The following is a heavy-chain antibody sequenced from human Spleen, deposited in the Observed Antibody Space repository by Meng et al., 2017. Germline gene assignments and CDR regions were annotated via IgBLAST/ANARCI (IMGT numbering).Heavy chain of an antibody. CDR3: AKDYESGMDV. V-gene: IGHV3-23*01. J-gene: IGHJ6*02. Sequence: GESLKISWVASGFTFSSYAMNWVRQAPGKGLEWVSTISGSGVSTYYADSVKGRFTISRDNSKNTLYLQMNSLRAEDTAVYYCAKDYESGMDVWGQGTTVTVSS. D-gene: IGHD3-3*01. CDR1: GFTFSSYA. CDR2: ISGSGVST.